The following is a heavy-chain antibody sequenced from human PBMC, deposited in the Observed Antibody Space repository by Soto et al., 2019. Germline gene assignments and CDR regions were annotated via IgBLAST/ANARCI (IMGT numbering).Heavy chain of an antibody. Sequence: SETLSLTCTVSGGSIRNGDYYWGWIRQPPGKGLEWIGYVYYSGTTYSHPSLNSRVSISVDTSENQFSLRLPSVTAADTAVYYCDTVNLVGAAYYFDYWGPGTLVTVSS. J-gene: IGHJ4*02. D-gene: IGHD1-26*01. V-gene: IGHV4-30-4*01. CDR1: GGSIRNGDYY. CDR3: DTVNLVGAAYYFDY. CDR2: VYYSGTT.